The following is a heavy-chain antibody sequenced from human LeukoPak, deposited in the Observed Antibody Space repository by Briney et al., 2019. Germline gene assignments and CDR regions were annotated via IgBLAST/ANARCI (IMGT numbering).Heavy chain of an antibody. CDR1: GGSISSGGYY. J-gene: IGHJ5*02. Sequence: SRTLSLTCTVSGGSISSGGYYWSWIRQHPGKGLEWIGYIYYSGSTYYNPSLKSRVTISVDTSKNQFSLKLSSVTAADTAVYYCARGRVTQAYNWFDPWGQGTLVTVSS. V-gene: IGHV4-31*03. CDR3: ARGRVTQAYNWFDP. CDR2: IYYSGST. D-gene: IGHD4-11*01.